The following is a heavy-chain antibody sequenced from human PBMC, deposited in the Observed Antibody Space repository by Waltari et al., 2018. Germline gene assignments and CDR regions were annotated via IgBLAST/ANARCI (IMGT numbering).Heavy chain of an antibody. V-gene: IGHV4-39*07. J-gene: IGHJ4*02. CDR1: GCPISSSSYY. D-gene: IGHD2-15*01. CDR3: AREGRCSGGSCYT. CDR2: IYYSGST. Sequence: QLQLQESGPGLVKPSETLSLTCTVSGCPISSSSYYWGWIRQPPGKGLEWIGSIYYSGSTYYNPSLKSRVTISVDTSKNQFSLKLSSVTAADTAVYYCAREGRCSGGSCYTWGQGTLVTVSS.